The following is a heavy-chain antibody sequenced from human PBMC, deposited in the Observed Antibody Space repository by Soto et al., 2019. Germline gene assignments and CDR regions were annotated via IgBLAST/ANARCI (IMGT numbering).Heavy chain of an antibody. D-gene: IGHD6-13*01. Sequence: SETLSLTCAVSGGSISSSNWWSWVRQPPGKGLEWIGEIYHSGSTNYNPSLKSRVTISVDKSKNQFSLKLSSVTAADTAVYYCARVSSSSWTNYFDYWGQGTLVTVSS. CDR1: GGSISSSNW. V-gene: IGHV4-4*02. J-gene: IGHJ4*02. CDR2: IYHSGST. CDR3: ARVSSSSWTNYFDY.